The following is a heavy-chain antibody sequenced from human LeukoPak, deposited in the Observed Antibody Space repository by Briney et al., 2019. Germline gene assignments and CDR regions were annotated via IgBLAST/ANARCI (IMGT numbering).Heavy chain of an antibody. J-gene: IGHJ4*02. CDR2: IYSGGST. D-gene: IGHD3-10*01. CDR3: ARGAHYYGSGTDY. CDR1: GFTVSSNY. Sequence: GGSLRLSCAASGFTVSSNYMSWVRQAPGKGLEWVSVIYSGGSTYYADSVKGRFTISGDNSKNTLYLQMNSLRAEDTAVYYCARGAHYYGSGTDYWGQGTLVTVSS. V-gene: IGHV3-53*01.